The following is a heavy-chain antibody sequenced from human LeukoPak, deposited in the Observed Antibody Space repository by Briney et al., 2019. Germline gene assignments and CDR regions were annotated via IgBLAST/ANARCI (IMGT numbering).Heavy chain of an antibody. CDR3: AKDLVAITIFGVVITPDY. V-gene: IGHV3-23*01. Sequence: GGSLRLSCAASGFTFSSYAMSWVRQAPGKGLEWVSAISGSGGSTYYADSVKGRFTISRDNSKNTLYLQMNSLRAEDTAVYYCAKDLVAITIFGVVITPDYWGQGTLVTVSS. CDR1: GFTFSSYA. J-gene: IGHJ4*02. D-gene: IGHD3-3*01. CDR2: ISGSGGST.